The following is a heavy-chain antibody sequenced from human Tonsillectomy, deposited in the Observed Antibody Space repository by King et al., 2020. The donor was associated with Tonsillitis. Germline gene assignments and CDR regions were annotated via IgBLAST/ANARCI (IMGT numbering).Heavy chain of an antibody. V-gene: IGHV3-11*06. CDR3: ARDRPYFDWLVEAPDY. CDR1: GFTFSDYY. Sequence: HVQLVESGGGLVKPGGSLRLSCAASGFTFSDYYMSWIRQAPGKGLEWVSYISSSSSYTNYADSVKGRFTISRDNAKNSLYLQMNSLRAEDTAVYYCARDRPYFDWLVEAPDYWGQGTLVTVSS. J-gene: IGHJ4*02. CDR2: ISSSSSYT. D-gene: IGHD3-9*01.